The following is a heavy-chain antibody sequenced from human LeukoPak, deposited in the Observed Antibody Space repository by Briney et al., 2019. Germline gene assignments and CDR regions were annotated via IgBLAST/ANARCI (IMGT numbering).Heavy chain of an antibody. D-gene: IGHD2-2*01. J-gene: IGHJ4*02. CDR3: AKDATPGGPAASEPLFDY. CDR2: ISWNSGSI. Sequence: GGSLRLSCAASGFTFDDYAMHWVRHAPGKGLEWVSGISWNSGSIGYADSVKGRFTISRDNAKNSLYLQMNSLRAEDTALYYCAKDATPGGPAASEPLFDYWGQGTLVTVSS. CDR1: GFTFDDYA. V-gene: IGHV3-9*01.